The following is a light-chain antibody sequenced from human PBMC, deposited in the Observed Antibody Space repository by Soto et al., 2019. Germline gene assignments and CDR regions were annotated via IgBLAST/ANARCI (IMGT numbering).Light chain of an antibody. CDR1: QSISSN. CDR2: GES. J-gene: IGKJ2*01. Sequence: EIVMTQSPATLSVSPGERVTLSCRASQSISSNLAWYQQRPGQAPRLLMYGESTRATGIPARISGSGSGAEFTLTISSLQSEDFAVYYCQQYDSWPPRYTFGQGTKLEIK. CDR3: QQYDSWPPRYT. V-gene: IGKV3-15*01.